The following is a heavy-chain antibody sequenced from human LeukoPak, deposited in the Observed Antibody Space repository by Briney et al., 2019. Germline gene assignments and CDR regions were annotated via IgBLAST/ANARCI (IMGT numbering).Heavy chain of an antibody. CDR2: IKQDGSEK. D-gene: IGHD4-11*01. V-gene: IGHV3-7*01. J-gene: IGHJ4*02. CDR1: EITFSYYW. CDR3: ARDQRLYSNYGASDY. Sequence: PGGSLRLSCEASEITFSYYWMSWVRRAPGKGLEWVANIKQDGSEKYYVDSVKGRFTISRDNAKNSLYLQMNSLRAEDTAVYYCARDQRLYSNYGASDYWGQGTLVTVSS.